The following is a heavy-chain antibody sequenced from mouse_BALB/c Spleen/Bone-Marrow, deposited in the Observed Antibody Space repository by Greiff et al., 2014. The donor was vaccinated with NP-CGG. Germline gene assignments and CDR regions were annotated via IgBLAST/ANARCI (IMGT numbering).Heavy chain of an antibody. CDR1: GYTFTDYA. D-gene: IGHD1-1*01. V-gene: IGHV1-67*01. Sequence: QVQLQQSGPELVRPGVSVKIPCKGSGYTFTDYAMHWVKQSHAKSLEWIGVISTYSGNTNYNQKFKGKATMTVDKSPSTAYMELARLTSEDSAIYYCARYGYGSSYYAMDYWGQGTSVTVSS. CDR2: ISTYSGNT. J-gene: IGHJ4*01. CDR3: ARYGYGSSYYAMDY.